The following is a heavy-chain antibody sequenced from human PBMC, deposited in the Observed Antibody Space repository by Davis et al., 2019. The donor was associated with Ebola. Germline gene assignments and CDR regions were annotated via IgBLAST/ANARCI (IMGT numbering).Heavy chain of an antibody. Sequence: PGGSLRLSCVASGFTFSNHIVTWVRQAPGKGLEWVANMRQDGSEKFYVDSVKGRFTISRDNAKNSLYLQMNSLRAEDTALYYCATEENYYDSSGYNPFDYWGQGTLVTVSS. CDR3: ATEENYYDSSGYNPFDY. CDR1: GFTFSNHI. CDR2: MRQDGSEK. J-gene: IGHJ4*02. D-gene: IGHD3-22*01. V-gene: IGHV3-7*03.